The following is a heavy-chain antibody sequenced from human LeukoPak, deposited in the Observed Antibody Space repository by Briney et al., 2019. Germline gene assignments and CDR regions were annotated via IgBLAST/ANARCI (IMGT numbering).Heavy chain of an antibody. Sequence: ASVKVSCXASGYTFTGYYMHWVRQAPGQGLEWMGWINPNSGGTNYAQKFQGRVTIIRDTSMSTAYMELSRLRSDDTAVYYCARDLGTPDVDYWGQGTLVTVSS. CDR1: GYTFTGYY. J-gene: IGHJ4*02. CDR3: ARDLGTPDVDY. CDR2: INPNSGGT. D-gene: IGHD1-1*01. V-gene: IGHV1-2*02.